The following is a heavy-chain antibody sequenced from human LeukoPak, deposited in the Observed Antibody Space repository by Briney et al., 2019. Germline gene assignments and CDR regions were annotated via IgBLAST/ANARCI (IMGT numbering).Heavy chain of an antibody. CDR2: ISSNGGGT. Sequence: GGSLRLSCSASGFTFSSYAMHWVRQAPGKGLEYVSAISSNGGGTYYADSVKGRFTISRDNSKNTLYLQMSSLRAEDTAVYYCAKVVAVAQFDYWGQGTLVTVSS. V-gene: IGHV3-64D*09. D-gene: IGHD6-19*01. CDR1: GFTFSSYA. CDR3: AKVVAVAQFDY. J-gene: IGHJ4*02.